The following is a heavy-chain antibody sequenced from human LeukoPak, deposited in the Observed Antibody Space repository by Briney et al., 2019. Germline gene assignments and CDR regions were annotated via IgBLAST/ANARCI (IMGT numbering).Heavy chain of an antibody. CDR1: GYTFTSYG. CDR3: AREKGSSSRSYDTFDI. CDR2: ISAYNGNT. V-gene: IGHV1-18*01. D-gene: IGHD6-6*01. J-gene: IGHJ3*02. Sequence: ASVKVSCKASGYTFTSYGISWVRQAPGQGLEWMGWISAYNGNTNYAQKFQGRVTMTRDMSTSTVYMELSSLRSEDTALYYCAREKGSSSRSYDTFDIWGQGTMLTVSS.